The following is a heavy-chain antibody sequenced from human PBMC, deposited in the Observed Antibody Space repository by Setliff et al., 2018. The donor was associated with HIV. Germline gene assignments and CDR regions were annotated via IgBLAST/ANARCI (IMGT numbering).Heavy chain of an antibody. CDR1: GGTFSSYA. CDR2: IIPIFGTA. Sequence: SVKVSCKASGGTFSSYAISWVRQAPGQGLEWMGGIIPIFGTANYAQKFQGRVTITTDESTSTAYMEVRSLRSDDTAVYYCARTDYGGNSGGNYFDYWGQGSLVTVSS. D-gene: IGHD4-17*01. V-gene: IGHV1-69*05. J-gene: IGHJ4*02. CDR3: ARTDYGGNSGGNYFDY.